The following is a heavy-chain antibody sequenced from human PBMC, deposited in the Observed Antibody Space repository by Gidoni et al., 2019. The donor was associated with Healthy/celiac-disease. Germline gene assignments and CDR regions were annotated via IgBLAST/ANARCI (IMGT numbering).Heavy chain of an antibody. CDR3: AKERRYSSSWGGSWFDP. V-gene: IGHV3-9*01. CDR2: SSGNSGSI. D-gene: IGHD6-13*01. Sequence: EVKLVESGVGLVTPGRSLRLSCAASGFPFDAYALHWVRPAPGKGLDWVSGSSGNSGSIGYAYSVKGRFTISRDNAKNSLYLQMNSLRAEDTALYYCAKERRYSSSWGGSWFDPWGQGTLVTVSS. CDR1: GFPFDAYA. J-gene: IGHJ5*02.